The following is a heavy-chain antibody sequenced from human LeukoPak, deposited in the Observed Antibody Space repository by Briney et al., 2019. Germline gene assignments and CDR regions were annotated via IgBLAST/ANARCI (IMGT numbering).Heavy chain of an antibody. Sequence: GGSLRLSCAASGFTFDDYAMHWVRQAPGKGLEWVSLISWDGGSTYYADSVKGRFTISRDNSKNSLYLQMNSLRAEDTALYYCARSRDGYKIPFDYWGQGTLVTVSS. CDR1: GFTFDDYA. V-gene: IGHV3-43D*03. J-gene: IGHJ4*02. CDR2: ISWDGGST. CDR3: ARSRDGYKIPFDY. D-gene: IGHD5-24*01.